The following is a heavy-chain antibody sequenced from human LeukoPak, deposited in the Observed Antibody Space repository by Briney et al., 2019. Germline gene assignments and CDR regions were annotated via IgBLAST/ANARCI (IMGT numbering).Heavy chain of an antibody. J-gene: IGHJ4*02. D-gene: IGHD3-9*01. Sequence: PGGSLRLSCAVSGFPLSSYAMSWVRQAPGKGLEWVSYISSSGSTIYYADSVKGRFTISRDNAKNSLYLQMNSLRAEDTAVYYCARITDYDILTGPNFDYWGQGTLVTVSS. CDR2: ISSSGSTI. V-gene: IGHV3-48*03. CDR3: ARITDYDILTGPNFDY. CDR1: GFPLSSYA.